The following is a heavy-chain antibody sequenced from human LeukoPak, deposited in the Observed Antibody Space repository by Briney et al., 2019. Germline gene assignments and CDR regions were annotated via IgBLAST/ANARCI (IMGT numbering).Heavy chain of an antibody. Sequence: SETLSLTCTVSGGSISSGSYYWSWIRQPAGKGLEWIGRIYTSGSTNYNPSLKSRVTISVDTSKNQFSLKLSSVTAADTAVYYCAGANFLGGEGDAFDIWGQGTVVTVSS. V-gene: IGHV4-61*02. CDR1: GGSISSGSYY. CDR2: IYTSGST. D-gene: IGHD2-15*01. CDR3: AGANFLGGEGDAFDI. J-gene: IGHJ3*02.